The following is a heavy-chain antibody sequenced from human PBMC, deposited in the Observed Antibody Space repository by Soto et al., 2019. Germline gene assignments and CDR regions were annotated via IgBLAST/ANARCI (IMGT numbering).Heavy chain of an antibody. CDR3: ATLNSFGSDY. D-gene: IGHD3-10*01. CDR1: GFTFSRFW. V-gene: IGHV3-74*01. CDR2: ITEDGSIT. J-gene: IGHJ4*02. Sequence: EVQLVESGGGLVQPGGSLRLSCAASGFTFSRFWMHWVHQAPGKGLVWVSRITEDGSITTYADSVKGRFTISRDNAKNTVYLQMNSLRAEDTAVYYCATLNSFGSDYWGQGTVVTVSS.